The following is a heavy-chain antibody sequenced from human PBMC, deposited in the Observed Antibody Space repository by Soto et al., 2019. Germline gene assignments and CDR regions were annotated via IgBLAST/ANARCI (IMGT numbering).Heavy chain of an antibody. V-gene: IGHV1-18*01. CDR1: GYTFTSYG. CDR3: ARSIAVAGGRRAFDY. Sequence: ASVKVSCKASGYTFTSYGISWVRQAPGQGLEWMGWISAYNGNTNYAQKLQGRVTMTTDTSTSTAYKELRSLRSDDTAVYYCARSIAVAGGRRAFDYWGQGTLVTVSS. CDR2: ISAYNGNT. D-gene: IGHD6-19*01. J-gene: IGHJ4*02.